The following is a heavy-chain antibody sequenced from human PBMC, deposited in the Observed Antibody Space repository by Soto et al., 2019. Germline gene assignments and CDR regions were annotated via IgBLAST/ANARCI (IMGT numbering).Heavy chain of an antibody. V-gene: IGHV1-69*06. CDR2: IIPIFGTA. CDR3: ARYKAAPIPITIFGVVRPAYYYYGMDV. D-gene: IGHD3-3*01. Sequence: SVKVSCKASGYTFTGYDMNWVRQAPGQGLEWMGGIIPIFGTANYAQKFQGRVTITADKSTSTAYMELSSLRPEDTAVYYCARYKAAPIPITIFGVVRPAYYYYGMDVWGQGTTVTVSS. CDR1: GYTFTGYD. J-gene: IGHJ6*02.